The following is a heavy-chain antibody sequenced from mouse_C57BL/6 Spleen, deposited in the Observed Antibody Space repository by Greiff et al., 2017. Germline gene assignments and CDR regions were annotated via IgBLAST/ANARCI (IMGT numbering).Heavy chain of an antibody. CDR1: GYTFTDYE. J-gene: IGHJ3*01. D-gene: IGHD2-3*01. CDR3: TRWLLPY. V-gene: IGHV1-15*01. Sequence: QVQLKQSGAELVRPGASVTLSCKASGYTFTDYEMHWVKQTPVHGLEWIGAIDPETGGTAYNQKFKGKAILTADKSSSTAYMELRSLTSEDSAVYYCTRWLLPYWGQGTLVTVAA. CDR2: IDPETGGT.